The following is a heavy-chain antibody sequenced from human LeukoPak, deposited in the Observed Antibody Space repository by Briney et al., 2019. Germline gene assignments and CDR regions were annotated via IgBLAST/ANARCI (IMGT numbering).Heavy chain of an antibody. J-gene: IGHJ5*02. CDR3: ARGHQGFDP. V-gene: IGHV4-59*08. CDR2: ILYTGTT. Sequence: SETLSLTCTVSGGSISGHSWSWIRQPPGKGLDWIGYILYTGTTNYNPSLKSRITISVDTSRNQISLNLNSVTAADTAVYYCARGHQGFDPWGQGILVSVSS. D-gene: IGHD2-2*01. CDR1: GGSISGHS.